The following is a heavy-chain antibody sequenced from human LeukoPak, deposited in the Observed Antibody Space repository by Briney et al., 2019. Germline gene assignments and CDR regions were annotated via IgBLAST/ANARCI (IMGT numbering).Heavy chain of an antibody. Sequence: PGGSLRLSCAASGFTVSSNYMSWVRQAPGKGLEWVSVIYSGGITYYADSVKGRFTISRDNSKNTLYLQMNSLRAEDTAVYYCARARPANWGSYDYWGQGTLVTVSS. V-gene: IGHV3-66*01. D-gene: IGHD7-27*01. CDR2: IYSGGIT. CDR1: GFTVSSNY. J-gene: IGHJ4*02. CDR3: ARARPANWGSYDY.